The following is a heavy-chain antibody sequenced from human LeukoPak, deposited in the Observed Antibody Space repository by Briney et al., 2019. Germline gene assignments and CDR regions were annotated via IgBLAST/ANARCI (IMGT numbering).Heavy chain of an antibody. V-gene: IGHV1-69*13. CDR1: GGTFSSYS. Sequence: ASVKVSCKASGGTFSSYSISWVRQAPGQGLEWMGGIIPIFDTPNYAQKFQGRFTVTVDESTSTAYMELSSLRSEDTAVYYCARKLELRYFDSWGQGTLVTVSS. D-gene: IGHD3-9*01. CDR2: IIPIFDTP. CDR3: ARKLELRYFDS. J-gene: IGHJ4*02.